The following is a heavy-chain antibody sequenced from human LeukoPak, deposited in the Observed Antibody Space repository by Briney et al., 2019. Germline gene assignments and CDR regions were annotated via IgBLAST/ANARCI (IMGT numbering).Heavy chain of an antibody. CDR3: ATRPHTSAYSSSWFDDY. J-gene: IGHJ4*02. Sequence: ASVKVSCKASGYTFTSYDINWVRQATGQGLEWMGWMNPNSGNTGYAQKFQGRVTMTRNTSISTAYMELSSLRSEDTAVYYCATRPHTSAYSSSWFDDYWGQGTLVTVSS. V-gene: IGHV1-8*01. D-gene: IGHD6-13*01. CDR2: MNPNSGNT. CDR1: GYTFTSYD.